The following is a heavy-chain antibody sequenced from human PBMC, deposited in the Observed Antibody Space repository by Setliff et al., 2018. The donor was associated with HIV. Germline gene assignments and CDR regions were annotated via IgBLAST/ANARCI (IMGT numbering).Heavy chain of an antibody. J-gene: IGHJ4*02. V-gene: IGHV3-21*01. CDR2: ISIGSGAAI. CDR1: GFTFRNYN. Sequence: GSLRLSCAASGFTFRNYNFNWVRQAPGRGLEWVSSISIGSGAAIYYAESVQGRFTISRDNSKNTLYVQMNSLRAEDTAVYYCARFLMGHFDYWGQGTLVTVSS. CDR3: ARFLMGHFDY.